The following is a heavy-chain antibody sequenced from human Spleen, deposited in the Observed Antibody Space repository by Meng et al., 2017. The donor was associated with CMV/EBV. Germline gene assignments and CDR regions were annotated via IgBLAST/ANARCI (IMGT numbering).Heavy chain of an antibody. CDR1: GFSLSTRGVG. CDR2: IYWDDDK. V-gene: IGHV2-5*02. CDR3: ALTYYYDSSGYYYGY. Sequence: QLTLKESRPSLVKPTQTLTLTCTFSGFSLSTRGVGVGWIRQPRGKAWEWLALIYWDDDKRYSPSLKSRLTITKDTSKNQVVLTMTNMDPVDTATYYCALTYYYDSSGYYYGYWGQGTLVTVSS. J-gene: IGHJ4*02. D-gene: IGHD3-22*01.